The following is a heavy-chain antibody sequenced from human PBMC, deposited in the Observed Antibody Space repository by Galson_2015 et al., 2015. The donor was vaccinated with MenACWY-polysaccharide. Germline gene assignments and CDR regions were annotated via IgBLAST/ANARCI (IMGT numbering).Heavy chain of an antibody. CDR1: GFTFSSYG. D-gene: IGHD3-10*01. CDR3: ARDRAAQEYYFDY. J-gene: IGHJ4*02. Sequence: SLRLSCAASGFTFSSYGMHWVRQAPGKGLEWVAVIWYDGSNKYYADSVKGRFTISRDNSKNTLYLQMNSLRAEDTAVYYCARDRAAQEYYFDYWGQGTLVTVSS. V-gene: IGHV3-33*01. CDR2: IWYDGSNK.